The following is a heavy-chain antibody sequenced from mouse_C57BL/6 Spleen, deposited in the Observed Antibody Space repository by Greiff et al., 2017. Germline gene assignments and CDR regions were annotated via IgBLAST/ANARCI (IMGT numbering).Heavy chain of an antibody. CDR3: ARGLTTVHYFDY. CDR2: ISYDGSN. D-gene: IGHD1-1*01. CDR1: GYSITSGYY. J-gene: IGHJ2*01. Sequence: EVHLVESGPGLVKPSQSLSLTCSVTGYSITSGYYWNWIRQFPGNKLEWMGYISYDGSNNYNPSLKNRISITRDTSKNQFFLKLNSVTTEDTATYYCARGLTTVHYFDYWGQGTTLTVSS. V-gene: IGHV3-6*01.